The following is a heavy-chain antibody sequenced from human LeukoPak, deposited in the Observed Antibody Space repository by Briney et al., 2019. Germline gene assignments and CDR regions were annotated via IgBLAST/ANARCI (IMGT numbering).Heavy chain of an antibody. Sequence: SETLSLTCTVSGGSISSYYWSWIRQPPGKGLEWIGYIYYSGSTNYNPSLKSRVTISVDTSKNQFSLKLSSVTAADTAVYYCAAALLVVRGVKSYYSGMDVWGQGTTVTVSS. CDR1: GGSISSYY. CDR3: AAALLVVRGVKSYYSGMDV. CDR2: IYYSGST. D-gene: IGHD3-10*01. J-gene: IGHJ6*02. V-gene: IGHV4-59*01.